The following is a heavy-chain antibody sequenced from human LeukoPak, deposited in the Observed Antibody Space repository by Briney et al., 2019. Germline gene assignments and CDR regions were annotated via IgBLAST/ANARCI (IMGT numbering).Heavy chain of an antibody. CDR2: IYYSGST. J-gene: IGHJ5*02. V-gene: IGHV4-59*08. Sequence: SQTLSLTCTVSGGSISGFHWGWIRQPPGKGLEWIGYIYYSGSTSYNPSLKSRVTISVDTSKNQFSLKLSSVAAADTAVYYCARVIQSGSYYWFDPWGQGILVTVSS. CDR1: GGSISGFH. D-gene: IGHD1-26*01. CDR3: ARVIQSGSYYWFDP.